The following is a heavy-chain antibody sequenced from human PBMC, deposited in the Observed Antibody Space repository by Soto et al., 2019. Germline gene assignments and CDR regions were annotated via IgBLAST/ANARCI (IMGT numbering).Heavy chain of an antibody. CDR3: ARDSTPDAFDI. J-gene: IGHJ3*02. Sequence: QVQLQESGPGLVKPSQTLSLTCSVSGGSISSSGYYWSWIRQHPGKGLEWIGNIYYSGITNYNPPLKSRVTISVDTSKNQFSLKLSSLTAEDTAVFFCARDSTPDAFDIWGQGTMVTVSS. CDR1: GGSISSSGYY. CDR2: IYYSGIT. V-gene: IGHV4-31*03.